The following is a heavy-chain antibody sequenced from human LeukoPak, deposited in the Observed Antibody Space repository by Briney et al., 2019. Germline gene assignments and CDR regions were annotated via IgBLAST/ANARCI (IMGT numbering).Heavy chain of an antibody. V-gene: IGHV1-46*01. D-gene: IGHD1-26*01. J-gene: IGHJ5*02. CDR1: GYTFTSYY. CDR2: INPIGRST. Sequence: ASVKVSCKPSGYTFTSYYIHWVRQAPGQGLEWMGIINPIGRSTNYAQKFQGRVTMTRDTSTTTVYMELSSLTSEDMAVYYCARSSGSYYGGNNWFDPWGQGTLVTVSS. CDR3: ARSSGSYYGGNNWFDP.